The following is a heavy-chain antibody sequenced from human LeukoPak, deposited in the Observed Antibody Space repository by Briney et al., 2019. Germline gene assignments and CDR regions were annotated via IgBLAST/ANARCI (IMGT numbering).Heavy chain of an antibody. CDR2: IYYSGST. CDR3: ARVHIASGSGSYYNDAFDI. D-gene: IGHD3-10*01. Sequence: SETLSLTCAVYGGSFSGYYWNWIRQPPGKGLEWIGYIYYSGSTYYNPSLKSRVTISVDTSKNQFSLKLSSMTAADTAVYYCARVHIASGSGSYYNDAFDIWGQGTLVTVSS. V-gene: IGHV4-34*01. CDR1: GGSFSGYY. J-gene: IGHJ4*02.